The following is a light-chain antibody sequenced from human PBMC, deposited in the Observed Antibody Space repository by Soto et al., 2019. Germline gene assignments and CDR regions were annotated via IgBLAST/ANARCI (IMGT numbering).Light chain of an antibody. CDR3: QQYGSSPGLFT. CDR1: QSVSSTY. Sequence: EIVLTQSPGTLSLSPGDRATLSCRASQSVSSTYLAWYQQKPGQAPSLLIYDASSRATGIPDRFSGSGSGTDFTLTISRLEPEDFAVYYCQQYGSSPGLFTFGPGTKVDIK. CDR2: DAS. V-gene: IGKV3-20*01. J-gene: IGKJ3*01.